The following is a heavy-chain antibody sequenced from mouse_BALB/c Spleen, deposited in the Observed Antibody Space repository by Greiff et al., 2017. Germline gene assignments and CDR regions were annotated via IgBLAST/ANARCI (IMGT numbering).Heavy chain of an antibody. Sequence: QVQLKQPGAELVKPGAPVKLSCKASGYTFTSYWMNWVKQRPGRGLEWIGRIDPSDSETHYNQKFKDKATLTVDKSSSTAYIQLSSLTSEDSAVYYCATGANWAWFAYWGQGTLVTVSA. D-gene: IGHD4-1*01. CDR1: GYTFTSYW. J-gene: IGHJ3*01. CDR3: ATGANWAWFAY. V-gene: IGHV1-69*02. CDR2: IDPSDSET.